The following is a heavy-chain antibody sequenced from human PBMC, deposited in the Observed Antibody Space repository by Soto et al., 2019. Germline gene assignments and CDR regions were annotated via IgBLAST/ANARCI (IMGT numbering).Heavy chain of an antibody. CDR3: ARRARQFDAFDI. CDR1: GYSFTSYW. D-gene: IGHD6-19*01. V-gene: IGHV5-10-1*01. CDR2: IDPSDSYT. Sequence: PGESLKISCQGSGYSFTSYWISWVRQMPGKGLEWMGRIDPSDSYTNYSPSFQGHVTISADKSISTAYLQWSSLKASDTAMYYCARRARQFDAFDIWGQGTMVTVSS. J-gene: IGHJ3*02.